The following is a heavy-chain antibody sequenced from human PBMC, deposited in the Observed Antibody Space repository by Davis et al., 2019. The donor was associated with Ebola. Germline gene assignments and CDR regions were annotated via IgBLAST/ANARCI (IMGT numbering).Heavy chain of an antibody. V-gene: IGHV1-18*04. D-gene: IGHD2-8*02. CDR2: ISAFTTNT. J-gene: IGHJ3*02. Sequence: ASVKVSCKASGYNFNTHGLSWVRQAPGQGLEWMGWISAFTTNTNYAQKFQSRVTLTKDTSTNTAYMELRSLRSDDTALYFCAAYTGAWGAFDIWGQGTMVAVSS. CDR3: AAYTGAWGAFDI. CDR1: GYNFNTHG.